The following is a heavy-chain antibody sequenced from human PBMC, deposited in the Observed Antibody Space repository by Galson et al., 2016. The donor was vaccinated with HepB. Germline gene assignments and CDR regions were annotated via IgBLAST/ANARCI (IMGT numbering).Heavy chain of an antibody. J-gene: IGHJ4*02. CDR1: GFTFSDYA. CDR2: LRWNSGRI. V-gene: IGHV3-9*01. Sequence: SLRLSCAASGFTFSDYAMHWVRPAPGKGLEWVSGLRWNSGRIAYADAMMGRFTISRDNAKSSLYLQMSSLRAEDTSFYYCAKDMRRRQPNYSSSSGFDSWGQGTLVTVSS. CDR3: AKDMRRRQPNYSSSSGFDS. D-gene: IGHD6-6*01.